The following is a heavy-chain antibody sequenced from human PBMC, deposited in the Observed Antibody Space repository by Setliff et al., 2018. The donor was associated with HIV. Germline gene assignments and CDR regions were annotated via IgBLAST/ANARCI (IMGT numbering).Heavy chain of an antibody. J-gene: IGHJ4*02. CDR1: GFPFKTYW. Sequence: PGGSLRLSCAASGFPFKTYWMHWVRQAPGKGLEWVSRINTDASSTTYADSVKGRFTISRDNSRNTLFLQMNNLRPVDTATYYCVRDPIEGSPDYWGQGSLVTVSS. D-gene: IGHD1-26*01. CDR3: VRDPIEGSPDY. CDR2: INTDASST. V-gene: IGHV3-74*03.